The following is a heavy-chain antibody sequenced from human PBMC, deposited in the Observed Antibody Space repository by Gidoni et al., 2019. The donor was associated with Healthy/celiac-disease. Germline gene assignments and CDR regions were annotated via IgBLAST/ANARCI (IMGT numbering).Heavy chain of an antibody. Sequence: QVQLMESGGGVVQPGRSLRLSCAASGFTFSSYGMHWVRQAPGKGLEWVAVISYDGSNKYYADSVKGRFTISRDNSKNTLYLQMNSLRAEDTAVYYCAKAAGRYYFDYWGQGTLVTVSS. CDR1: GFTFSSYG. J-gene: IGHJ4*02. CDR3: AKAAGRYYFDY. V-gene: IGHV3-30*18. CDR2: ISYDGSNK.